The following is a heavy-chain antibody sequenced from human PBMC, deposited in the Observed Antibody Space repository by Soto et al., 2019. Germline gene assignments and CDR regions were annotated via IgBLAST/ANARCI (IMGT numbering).Heavy chain of an antibody. CDR2: IIPIFGTG. D-gene: IGHD6-6*01. J-gene: IGHJ4*02. CDR3: ARERDIAARTGPFDY. V-gene: IGHV1-69*01. CDR1: GGTFSSYA. Sequence: QVQLVQSGAEVKKPGSSVKVSCKASGGTFSSYAISWVRQAPGQRLEWMGGIIPIFGTGNYAQKFQRRVTITADESTSTAYMELSSLRSEDTAVYYCARERDIAARTGPFDYWGQGTLVTVSS.